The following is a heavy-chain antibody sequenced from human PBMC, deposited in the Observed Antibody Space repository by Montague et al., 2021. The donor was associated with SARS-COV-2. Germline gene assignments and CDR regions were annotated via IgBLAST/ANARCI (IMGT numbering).Heavy chain of an antibody. V-gene: IGHV4-39*01. CDR1: GGSITDRTYY. D-gene: IGHD6-13*01. Sequence: SETLSLTCSVSGGSITDRTYYWGCIRQSPGKGLEWIGAINYSGTTYYNPSLKSRVTISLDMAKNQFSLKMTSVTAADTAVYYCARHWGIAAAGNWGQGTLVTVSS. CDR3: ARHWGIAAAGN. J-gene: IGHJ4*02. CDR2: INYSGTT.